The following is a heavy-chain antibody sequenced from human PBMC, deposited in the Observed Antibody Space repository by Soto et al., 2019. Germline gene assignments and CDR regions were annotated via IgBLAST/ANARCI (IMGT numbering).Heavy chain of an antibody. CDR2: ISWNSGKI. CDR3: AKDIGQQLALGYGLDV. Sequence: VQLVESGGGLVQPGRSLRLTCEASGFSFDDYAMHWVRQAPGKGLEWVSGISWNSGKIDYPDSVKGRFTGSRDNAKKSVYLQMNSLRGEDTALYFCAKDIGQQLALGYGLDVWGQGTTVTVS. D-gene: IGHD6-13*01. J-gene: IGHJ6*02. V-gene: IGHV3-9*01. CDR1: GFSFDDYA.